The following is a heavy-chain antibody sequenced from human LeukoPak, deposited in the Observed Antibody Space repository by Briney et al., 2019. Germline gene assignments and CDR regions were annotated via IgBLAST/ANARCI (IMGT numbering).Heavy chain of an antibody. CDR1: GLTVGKDG. D-gene: IGHD3-10*01. CDR2: IWYDGSNK. V-gene: IGHV3-33*07. J-gene: IGHJ4*02. CDR3: ARGDYYGSGSPGPLFY. Sequence: GSCLTLVSAKNGLTVGKDGMVGLRDGPIKGKKWVAVIWYDGSNKYYADSVKGRFTISRDNSKNTLYLQMNSLRAEDTAVYYCARGDYYGSGSPGPLFYWGQGTLVTVSS.